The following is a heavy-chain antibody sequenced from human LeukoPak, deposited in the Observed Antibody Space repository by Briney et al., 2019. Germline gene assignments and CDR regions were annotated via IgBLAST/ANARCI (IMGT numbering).Heavy chain of an antibody. V-gene: IGHV3-53*04. D-gene: IGHD5-18*01. J-gene: IGHJ4*02. CDR3: ARWVDTAMGYFDY. CDR1: RFTVSSNY. CDR2: IYSGGST. Sequence: PGGSLRLSCAASRFTVSSNYMSWVRQAPGKGLEWVSVIYSGGSTYYADSVKGRFTISRHNSKNTLYLQMNSLRAEDAAVYYCARWVDTAMGYFDYWGQGTLVTVSS.